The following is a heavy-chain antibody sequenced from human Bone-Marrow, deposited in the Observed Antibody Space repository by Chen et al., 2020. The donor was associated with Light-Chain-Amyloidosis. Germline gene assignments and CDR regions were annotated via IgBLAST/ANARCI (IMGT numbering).Heavy chain of an antibody. Sequence: EVQLEQSGPEVKKPGESLKISCKGSGYTFPNDWIGWVRQMPGKGLEWMGVIYPDDSDARYSPSFEGQVTISADKSITTAYLQWRSLKASDTAMYYCARRRDGYNLDYWGQGTLVTVSS. CDR2: IYPDDSDA. CDR3: ARRRDGYNLDY. CDR1: GYTFPNDW. D-gene: IGHD5-12*01. J-gene: IGHJ4*02. V-gene: IGHV5-51*01.